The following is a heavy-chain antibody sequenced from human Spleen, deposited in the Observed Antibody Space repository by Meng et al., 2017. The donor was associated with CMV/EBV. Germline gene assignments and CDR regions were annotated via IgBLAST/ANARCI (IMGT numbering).Heavy chain of an antibody. CDR1: GGSFSGYY. D-gene: IGHD2-21*01. CDR2: ISHSGST. CDR3: ATNLFTYGMDV. V-gene: IGHV4-34*01. Sequence: SETLSLTCAVYGGSFSGYYWSWIRQPPGKGLEWIGEISHSGSTNYNPSLKSRVTISVDTSKNQLSLRLSSVTAADTAVYYCATNLFTYGMDVWGQGTTVTV. J-gene: IGHJ6*02.